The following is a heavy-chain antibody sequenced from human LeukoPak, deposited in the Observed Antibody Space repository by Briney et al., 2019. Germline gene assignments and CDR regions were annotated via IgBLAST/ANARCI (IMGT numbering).Heavy chain of an antibody. CDR2: ISSNGGST. J-gene: IGHJ3*02. CDR1: GFTFSSYA. CDR3: VTRGYYGSGSYPDALDI. V-gene: IGHV3-64D*06. D-gene: IGHD3-10*01. Sequence: GGSLRLSCSASGFTFSSYAMHWVRQAPGKGLEYVSAISSNGGSTYYADSVKGRFTISRDNSKNTLYLQMSSLRAEDTAVYYCVTRGYYGSGSYPDALDIWGQGTMVTVSS.